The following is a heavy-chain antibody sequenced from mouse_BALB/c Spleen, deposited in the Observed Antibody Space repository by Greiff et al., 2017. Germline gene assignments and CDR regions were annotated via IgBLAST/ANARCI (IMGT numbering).Heavy chain of an antibody. V-gene: IGHV2-2*02. CDR2: IWSGGST. Sequence: QVHVKQSGPGLVQPSQSLSITCTVSGFSLTSYGVPWVRQSPGKGLEWLGVIWSGGSTDYNAAFISRLSISKDNSKSQVFFKMNSLQANDTAIYYCARPHYYGSSEGFAYWGQGTLVTVSA. D-gene: IGHD1-1*01. CDR1: GFSLTSYG. CDR3: ARPHYYGSSEGFAY. J-gene: IGHJ3*01.